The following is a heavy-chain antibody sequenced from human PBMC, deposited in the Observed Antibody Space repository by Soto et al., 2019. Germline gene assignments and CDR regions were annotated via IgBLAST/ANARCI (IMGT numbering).Heavy chain of an antibody. D-gene: IGHD3-3*01. V-gene: IGHV1-2*02. CDR1: EYTFTGYY. CDR3: ARDLSRDLTGFLEWPYGSHGMDV. J-gene: IGHJ6*02. Sequence: ASVKVSCKASEYTFTGYYMHWVRQAPGQGLKWKGLINPNSGGTNYAQKFQGRVTMTRDTSISTAYMELRSLRSDDTAVYYCARDLSRDLTGFLEWPYGSHGMDVWGQGTTVTVSS. CDR2: INPNSGGT.